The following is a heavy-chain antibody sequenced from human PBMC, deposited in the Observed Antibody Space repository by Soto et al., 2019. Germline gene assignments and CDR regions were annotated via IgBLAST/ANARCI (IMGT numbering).Heavy chain of an antibody. Sequence: ASVKVSCKASGYTFTSYYMHWVRQAPGQGLEWMGIINPSGGSTSYAQKFQGRVTMTRDTSTSTVYMELSSLRSEDTAVYYCARDSYCSGGSCYTFDYYYYGMDVWGQGTTVTVSS. V-gene: IGHV1-46*01. J-gene: IGHJ6*02. D-gene: IGHD2-15*01. CDR2: INPSGGST. CDR3: ARDSYCSGGSCYTFDYYYYGMDV. CDR1: GYTFTSYY.